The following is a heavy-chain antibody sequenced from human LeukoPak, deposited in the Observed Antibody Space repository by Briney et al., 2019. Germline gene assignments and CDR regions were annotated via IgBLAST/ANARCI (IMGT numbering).Heavy chain of an antibody. V-gene: IGHV4-59*01. CDR3: ARFGSAVAGTYNYYYMAV. CDR2: ISYSGAT. CDR1: GGSIHGYY. J-gene: IGHJ6*03. Sequence: SETLSLNCILSGGSIHGYYWSWIRRPPANGLEYIGCISYSGATNYNPSLQSRLTISLDMSKNQFSLKLTSVTAADTAVYYCARFGSAVAGTYNYYYMAVWGKGTTVTVSS. D-gene: IGHD6-19*01.